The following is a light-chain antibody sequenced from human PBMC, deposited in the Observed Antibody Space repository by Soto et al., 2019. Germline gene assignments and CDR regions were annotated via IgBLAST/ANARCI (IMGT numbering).Light chain of an antibody. V-gene: IGKV1-5*03. CDR2: KAS. CDR1: QSVDRW. CDR3: QQYTTLVT. Sequence: DIQMTQSPSTLSASVGDRVTITCRASQSVDRWLAWYQQRPGKAPKALIYKASNLESGVPSRFSGSGSGTVFTLTITSLQPGDIATYYCQQYTTLVTFGQGTKVEMK. J-gene: IGKJ1*01.